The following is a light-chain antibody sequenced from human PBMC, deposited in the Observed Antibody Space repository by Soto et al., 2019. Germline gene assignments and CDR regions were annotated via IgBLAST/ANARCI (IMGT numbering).Light chain of an antibody. V-gene: IGKV3-20*01. Sequence: TVSLYVATRPNXSWRASQSVTSTYLAWYHEKSGHAPRLLIYGASIRATVVPDMFSGNWSGTDFTLTIIILEPEDFALYYFQQYCDCPISFGQGTRLEIK. CDR2: GAS. CDR1: QSVTSTY. J-gene: IGKJ5*01. CDR3: QQYCDCPIS.